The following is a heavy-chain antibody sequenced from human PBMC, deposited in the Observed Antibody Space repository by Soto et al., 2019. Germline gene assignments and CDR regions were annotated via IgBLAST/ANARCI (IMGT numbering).Heavy chain of an antibody. J-gene: IGHJ5*02. CDR2: INHSGST. V-gene: IGHV4-34*01. D-gene: IGHD3-10*01. Sequence: SETLSLTCAVYGGSFSGYYWSWIRQPPGKGLEWIGEINHSGSTNYNPSLKSRVTISVDTSKNQFSLKLSSVTAADTAVYYCARGRWKILWFGENGQRSQYNWFDPWGQGTLVTVSP. CDR3: ARGRWKILWFGENGQRSQYNWFDP. CDR1: GGSFSGYY.